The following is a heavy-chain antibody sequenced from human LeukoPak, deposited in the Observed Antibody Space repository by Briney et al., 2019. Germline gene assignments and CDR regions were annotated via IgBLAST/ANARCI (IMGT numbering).Heavy chain of an antibody. D-gene: IGHD1-26*01. CDR1: GYSFTSYW. CDR3: ARAQSGSYFAFDI. V-gene: IGHV5-51*01. Sequence: GESLKISCKASGYSFTSYWIGWVRQMPGKGLEWMGIIYPGDSDTRYSPSFQGQVTISADKSISTAYLQWSSLKASDTAMYYCARAQSGSYFAFDIWGQGTMVTVSS. J-gene: IGHJ3*02. CDR2: IYPGDSDT.